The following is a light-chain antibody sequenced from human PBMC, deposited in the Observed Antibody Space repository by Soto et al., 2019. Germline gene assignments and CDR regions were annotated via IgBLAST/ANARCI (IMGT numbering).Light chain of an antibody. CDR3: PQYSSVIT. Sequence: DIQMTQSPSSLSASVGDRVTITCRASQGISSFVAWYQQKPGKVPRLLISGASTLQSGVPSRFSGSGSGTDFTLTITSLQPEDVATYYCPQYSSVITFGQGTRLEIK. CDR2: GAS. V-gene: IGKV1-27*01. CDR1: QGISSF. J-gene: IGKJ5*01.